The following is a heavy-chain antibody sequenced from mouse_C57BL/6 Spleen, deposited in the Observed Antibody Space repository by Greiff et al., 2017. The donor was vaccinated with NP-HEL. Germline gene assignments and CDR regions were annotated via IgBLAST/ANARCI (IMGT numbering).Heavy chain of an antibody. CDR1: GYTFTDYY. D-gene: IGHD3-3*01. CDR3: ARWIGLGDF. J-gene: IGHJ2*01. V-gene: IGHV1-26*01. Sequence: EVQLQQSGPELVKPGASVKISCKASGYTFTDYYMNWVKQSHGKSLEWIGDINPNNGGTSYNQKFKGKATLTVDKSSSTAYMELRSLTSEDSAVEYCARWIGLGDFWGQGTTLTVSS. CDR2: INPNNGGT.